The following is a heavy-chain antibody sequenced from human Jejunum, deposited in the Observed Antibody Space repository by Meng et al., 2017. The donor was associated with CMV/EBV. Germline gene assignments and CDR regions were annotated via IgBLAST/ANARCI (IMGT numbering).Heavy chain of an antibody. D-gene: IGHD4-17*01. V-gene: IGHV3-15*01. J-gene: IGHJ1*01. Sequence: GPLVESGGGLVVPGGSVTLSCAASGLRFTNAWMSWVRQAPGKDLEWVGRIRSKDAGGTSDYAAPVKGRFTISRDDSKNMLYLQMNSLKSEDTAVYYCAHYGAAEYFQDWGQGTLVTVSS. CDR3: AHYGAAEYFQD. CDR2: IRSKDAGGTS. CDR1: GLRFTNAW.